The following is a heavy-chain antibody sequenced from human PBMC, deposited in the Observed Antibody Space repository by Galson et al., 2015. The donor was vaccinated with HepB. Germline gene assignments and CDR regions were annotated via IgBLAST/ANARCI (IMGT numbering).Heavy chain of an antibody. Sequence: LSLTCTVSGGSISSYYWSWIRQPPGKGLEWIGYIYYSGSTNYNPSLKSRVTISVDTSKNQFSLKLSSVTAADTAVYYCARDLGNGDYYGSGSYFDYWGQGTLVTVSS. D-gene: IGHD3-10*01. J-gene: IGHJ4*02. CDR2: IYYSGST. V-gene: IGHV4-59*01. CDR3: ARDLGNGDYYGSGSYFDY. CDR1: GGSISSYY.